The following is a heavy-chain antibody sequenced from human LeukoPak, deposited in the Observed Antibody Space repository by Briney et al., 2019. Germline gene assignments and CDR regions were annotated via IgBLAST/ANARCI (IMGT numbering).Heavy chain of an antibody. J-gene: IGHJ4*02. CDR2: INTNGGST. CDR1: GSTFTSYY. Sequence: ASVKVSCKASGSTFTSYYMHRVRQPPGQGLEWMGVINTNGGSTSYAQKFQGRVTMTRDMSTSTVYMELSSLRSEDTAVYYCARNRRTVVVLLDYWGQGTLVTVSS. CDR3: ARNRRTVVVLLDY. V-gene: IGHV1-46*01. D-gene: IGHD3-22*01.